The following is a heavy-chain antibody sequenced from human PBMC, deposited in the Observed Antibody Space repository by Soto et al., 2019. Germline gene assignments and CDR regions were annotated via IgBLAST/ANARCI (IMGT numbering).Heavy chain of an antibody. J-gene: IGHJ4*02. Sequence: SETLSLTCTVSGDSISSSRSSSYYWGWIRQTPGKGLDWIGHIYYTGNTYYNPSLKSRVTISVDTSKNQFSLKVTSVTAADTAVFYCARHAGIAATIDYWGQGSLVTVSS. V-gene: IGHV4-39*01. CDR1: GDSISSSRSSSYY. CDR2: IYYTGNT. D-gene: IGHD5-12*01. CDR3: ARHAGIAATIDY.